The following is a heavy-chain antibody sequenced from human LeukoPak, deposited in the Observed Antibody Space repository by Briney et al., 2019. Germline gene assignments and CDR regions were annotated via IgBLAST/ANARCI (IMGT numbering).Heavy chain of an antibody. J-gene: IGHJ3*02. V-gene: IGHV4-30-2*01. CDR2: IYHSGST. D-gene: IGHD1-26*01. Sequence: PSETLSLTCTVSGGSISSGGYYWSWIRQPPGKGLEWIGYIYHSGSTYYNPSLKSRVTISVDRSKNQFSLKLSSVTAADTAVYYCARDPVVGATRRRGAFDIWGQGTMVTVSS. CDR3: ARDPVVGATRRRGAFDI. CDR1: GGSISSGGYY.